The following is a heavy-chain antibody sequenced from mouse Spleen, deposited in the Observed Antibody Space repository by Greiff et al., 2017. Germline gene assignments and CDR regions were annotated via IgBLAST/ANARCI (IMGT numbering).Heavy chain of an antibody. V-gene: IGHV1-22*01. D-gene: IGHD3-3*01. Sequence: VQLQQSGPELVKPGASVKMSCKASGYTFTDYNMHWVKQSHGKSLEWIGYINPNNGGTSYNQKFKGKATLTVNKSSSTAYMELRSLTSEDSAVYYCSRGGDWSWFAYWGQGTLVTVSA. CDR1: GYTFTDYN. CDR2: INPNNGGT. CDR3: SRGGDWSWFAY. J-gene: IGHJ3*01.